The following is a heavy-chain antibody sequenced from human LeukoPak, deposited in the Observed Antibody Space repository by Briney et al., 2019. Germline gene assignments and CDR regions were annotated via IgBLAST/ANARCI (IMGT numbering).Heavy chain of an antibody. CDR1: GGSISSGGNY. J-gene: IGHJ5*02. CDR2: IFDSGST. CDR3: ARAALYKWFDP. V-gene: IGHV4-31*03. Sequence: SETLSLTCTVSGGSISSGGNYWSWIRQYPGKGLEWIGNIFDSGSTYYNPSLKSRVIMSVDTSKNQFSLKVSSVTAADTAVYYCARAALYKWFDPWGQGTLVTVSS.